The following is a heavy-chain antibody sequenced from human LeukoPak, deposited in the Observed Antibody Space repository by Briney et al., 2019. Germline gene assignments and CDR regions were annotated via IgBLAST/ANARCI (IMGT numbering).Heavy chain of an antibody. CDR3: AREYYDSSGYYSFDY. CDR2: ITGDSGTI. CDR1: GFTFTSYT. Sequence: GGSPRLSCATSGFTFTSYTMNWVRQAPGKGLEWISFITGDSGTIYYADSVKGRFTISRDNAKNSLYLHMDSLRDEDTAVYYCAREYYDSSGYYSFDYWGQGTLVTVSS. V-gene: IGHV3-48*02. D-gene: IGHD3-22*01. J-gene: IGHJ4*02.